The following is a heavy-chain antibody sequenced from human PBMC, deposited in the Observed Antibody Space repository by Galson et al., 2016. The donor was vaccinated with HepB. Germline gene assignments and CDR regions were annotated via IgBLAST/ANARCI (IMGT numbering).Heavy chain of an antibody. D-gene: IGHD3-3*01. CDR3: ASQSLWSGPANYYYGMDV. J-gene: IGHJ6*02. CDR1: GFTFSSYS. Sequence: SLRLSCAASGFTFSSYSMNWVRQAPGKGLVWVSYISSSSSYIYYADSVKGRFTISRDDAKNSLYLQMNSLRAEDTAVYYCASQSLWSGPANYYYGMDVWGQGTTVTVSS. CDR2: ISSSSSYI. V-gene: IGHV3-21*01.